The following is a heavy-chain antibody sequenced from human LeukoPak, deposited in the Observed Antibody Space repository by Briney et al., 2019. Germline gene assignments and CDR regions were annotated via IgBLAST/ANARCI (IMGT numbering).Heavy chain of an antibody. CDR3: ATPGIVVVVAAPLDY. Sequence: SVKVSCKASGGTLSSYAISWVRQAPGQGLEWMGGIIPIFGTANYAQKFQGRVTITTDESTSAAYMELSSLRSEDTAVYYCATPGIVVVVAAPLDYWGQGTLVTVSS. J-gene: IGHJ4*02. D-gene: IGHD2-15*01. CDR2: IIPIFGTA. V-gene: IGHV1-69*05. CDR1: GGTLSSYA.